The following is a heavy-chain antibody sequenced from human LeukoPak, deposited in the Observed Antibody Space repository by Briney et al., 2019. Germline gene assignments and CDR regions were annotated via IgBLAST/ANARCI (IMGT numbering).Heavy chain of an antibody. D-gene: IGHD3-9*01. J-gene: IGHJ6*02. V-gene: IGHV1-18*01. CDR1: GYTFTSYG. CDR3: ARDRQLLRYFDWSHYGMDV. Sequence: GASVKVSCKASGYTFTSYGISWVRQAPGQGLEWMGWISAYNGNTNYAQKLQGRVTMTTDTSTSTAYMELRSLRSDDTAVYYCARDRQLLRYFDWSHYGMDVWGQGTTVTVSS. CDR2: ISAYNGNT.